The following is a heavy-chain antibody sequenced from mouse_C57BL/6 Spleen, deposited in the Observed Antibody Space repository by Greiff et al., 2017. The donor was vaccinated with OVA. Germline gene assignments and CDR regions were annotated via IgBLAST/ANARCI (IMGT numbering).Heavy chain of an antibody. D-gene: IGHD2-10*02. CDR2: IDPETGGT. V-gene: IGHV1-15*01. J-gene: IGHJ3*01. CDR3: IVWLLRFAY. Sequence: QVQLKESGAELVRPGASVTLSCKASGYTFTDYEMHWVKQTPVHGLEWIGAIDPETGGTAYNQKFKGKAILTADKSSSTAYMELRSLTSEDSAVYYCIVWLLRFAYWGQGTLVTVSA. CDR1: GYTFTDYE.